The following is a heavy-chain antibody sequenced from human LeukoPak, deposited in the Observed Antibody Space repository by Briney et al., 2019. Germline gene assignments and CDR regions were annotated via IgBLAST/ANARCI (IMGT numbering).Heavy chain of an antibody. Sequence: PSETLSLTCTVSGGSISTGGYYWSWIRQHPGKGLEWIGYIYYSGSTYYNPSLKSRVTISVDTSKNQFSLKLSSVTAADTAVYYCARGDYYDSSGYYYDGVQHWGQGTLVTVSS. CDR3: ARGDYYDSSGYYYDGVQH. CDR1: GGSISTGGYY. CDR2: IYYSGST. V-gene: IGHV4-31*03. D-gene: IGHD3-22*01. J-gene: IGHJ1*01.